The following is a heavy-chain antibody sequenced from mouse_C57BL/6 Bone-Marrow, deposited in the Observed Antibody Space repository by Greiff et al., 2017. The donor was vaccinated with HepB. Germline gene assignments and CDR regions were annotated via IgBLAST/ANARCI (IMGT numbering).Heavy chain of an antibody. Sequence: DVKLVESGGGLVKPGGSLKLSCAASGFTFSSYAMSWVRQTPEKRLEWVATISDGGSYTYYPDNGKGRFTISRDNAKNNLYLQMSHLKSEDTAMYYCARAPYGSSEAWFAYWGQGTLVTVSA. D-gene: IGHD1-1*01. J-gene: IGHJ3*01. CDR1: GFTFSSYA. CDR2: ISDGGSYT. CDR3: ARAPYGSSEAWFAY. V-gene: IGHV5-4*03.